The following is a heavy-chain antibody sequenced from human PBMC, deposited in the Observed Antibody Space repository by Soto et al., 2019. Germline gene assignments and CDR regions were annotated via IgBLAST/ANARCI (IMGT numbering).Heavy chain of an antibody. CDR3: ARALSGSGFYFDY. CDR2: ISTSGRTI. Sequence: QVQLVESGGGLVKPGGSLRLSCAASGFTFSDYYMSWMRQAPGKELEWVSYISTSGRTIFYADSVKGRFTISRDNSKNSLYLQMNSLRVEDTAVYYCARALSGSGFYFDYWGQGTLLTVSS. J-gene: IGHJ4*02. CDR1: GFTFSDYY. V-gene: IGHV3-11*01. D-gene: IGHD6-19*01.